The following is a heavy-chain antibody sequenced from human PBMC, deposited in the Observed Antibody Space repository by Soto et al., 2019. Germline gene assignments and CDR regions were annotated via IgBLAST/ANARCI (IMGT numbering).Heavy chain of an antibody. CDR2: INAYNGHI. V-gene: IGHV1-18*01. D-gene: IGHD6-6*01. Sequence: QVQLVQSGDEVKKPGASVKVSCKASGYTFTSYAVSWVRQAPGQGLEWMGWINAYNGHIKYAQKLQGRVTMTSDTSTSTAYMELRSLRSDDTAVYYWARDEPPLAYWGQGTLVTVSS. J-gene: IGHJ4*02. CDR3: ARDEPPLAY. CDR1: GYTFTSYA.